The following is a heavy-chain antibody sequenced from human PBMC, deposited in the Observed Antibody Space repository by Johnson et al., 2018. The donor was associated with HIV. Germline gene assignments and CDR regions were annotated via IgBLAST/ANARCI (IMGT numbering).Heavy chain of an antibody. CDR2: VHRDGRL. V-gene: IGHV3-66*01. D-gene: IGHD4-17*01. CDR1: GFTVSNNY. CDR3: ARASTTVTTGDDAFDI. Sequence: VQLVESGGGLVQPGGSLRLSCAASGFTVSNNYMNWVRQTPGKGLEWVSVVHRDGRLYYADSVKGRFRLSRDNSKNTLYLQMNGLRAEDTAVYYCARASTTVTTGDDAFDIWGQGTMVTVSS. J-gene: IGHJ3*02.